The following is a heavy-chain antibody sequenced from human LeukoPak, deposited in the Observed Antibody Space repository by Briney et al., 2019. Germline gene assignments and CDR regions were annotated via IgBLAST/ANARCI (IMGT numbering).Heavy chain of an antibody. CDR3: ASLLAVAGTDAFDY. V-gene: IGHV4-34*01. CDR2: INHSGST. Sequence: SETLSLTCAVYGGSFSGYYWSWIRQPPGKGLEWIGEINHSGSTNYNPSPKSRVTISVDTSKDQFSLKLSSVTAADTAVYYCASLLAVAGTDAFDYWGQGTLVTVSS. J-gene: IGHJ4*02. D-gene: IGHD6-19*01. CDR1: GGSFSGYY.